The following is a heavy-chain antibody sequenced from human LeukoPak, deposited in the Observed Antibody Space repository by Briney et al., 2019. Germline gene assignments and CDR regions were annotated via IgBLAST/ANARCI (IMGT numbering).Heavy chain of an antibody. D-gene: IGHD3-3*01. CDR2: ISGSGGST. J-gene: IGHJ4*02. Sequence: PGGSLRLSCAASGFTFSSYAMSWVRQAPGKGLEWVSAISGSGGSTYYADSVKGRFTITRDNSKNTLYLQMNSLRAEDTAVYYCAKDRPLLIGVVIRSQEDYWGQGTLVTVSS. CDR1: GFTFSSYA. V-gene: IGHV3-23*01. CDR3: AKDRPLLIGVVIRSQEDY.